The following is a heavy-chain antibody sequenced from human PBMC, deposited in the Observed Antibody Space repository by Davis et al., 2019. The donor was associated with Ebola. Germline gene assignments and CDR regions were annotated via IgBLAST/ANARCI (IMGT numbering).Heavy chain of an antibody. J-gene: IGHJ4*02. CDR2: ISSSSSYI. V-gene: IGHV3-21*04. D-gene: IGHD4-11*01. CDR3: AREDDNSNDY. Sequence: GESLKISCAASGFTFSSYSMNWVRQAPGKGLEWVSSISSSSSYIYYADSVKGRFTISRDNAKNSLYLQMNNLRADDTAVYYCAREDDNSNDYWGQGTLVTVSS. CDR1: GFTFSSYS.